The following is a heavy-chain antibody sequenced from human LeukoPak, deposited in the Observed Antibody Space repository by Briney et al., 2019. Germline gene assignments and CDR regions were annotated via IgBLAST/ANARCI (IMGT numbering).Heavy chain of an antibody. V-gene: IGHV1-18*01. J-gene: IGHJ6*02. D-gene: IGHD3-9*01. CDR1: GYTFTSYG. CDR2: ISAYNGNT. CDR3: ARDRTFTIFYHYPDYYYYGMDV. Sequence: ASVKVSCKASGYTFTSYGISWVRQAPGQGLEWMGWISAYNGNTNYAQKLQGRVTMTTDTSTSTAYMELRSLRSDDTAVYYCARDRTFTIFYHYPDYYYYGMDVWGQGTTVTVSS.